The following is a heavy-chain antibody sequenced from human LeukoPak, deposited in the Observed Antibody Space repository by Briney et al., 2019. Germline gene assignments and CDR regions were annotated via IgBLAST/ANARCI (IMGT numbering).Heavy chain of an antibody. D-gene: IGHD4-23*01. CDR1: GGSISSYY. Sequence: SSETLSLTCTVSGGSISSYYWSWIRQPPGKGLEWIGYIYYSGSANYNPSLKSRVTISVDTSKNQFSLKLSSVTAADTAVYYCARGLDYGGNLDYWGQGTLVTVSS. J-gene: IGHJ4*02. CDR2: IYYSGSA. V-gene: IGHV4-59*01. CDR3: ARGLDYGGNLDY.